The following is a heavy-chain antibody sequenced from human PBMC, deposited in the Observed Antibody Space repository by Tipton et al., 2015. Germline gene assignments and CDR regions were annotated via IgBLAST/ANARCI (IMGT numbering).Heavy chain of an antibody. CDR3: ARDIGGSAVAATLYDYYYGMDV. D-gene: IGHD2-15*01. CDR1: GGSISSYY. Sequence: TLSLTCTVFGGSISSYYWSWVRQPPGKGLEWIGFIYYSGSTKYSPSLQSRVTLSIDTSKSQFSLKLSSVTAADTAVYYCARDIGGSAVAATLYDYYYGMDVWGQGTTVTVSS. CDR2: IYYSGST. J-gene: IGHJ6*02. V-gene: IGHV4-59*01.